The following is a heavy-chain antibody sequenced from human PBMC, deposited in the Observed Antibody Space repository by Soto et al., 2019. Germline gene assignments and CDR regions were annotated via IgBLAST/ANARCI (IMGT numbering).Heavy chain of an antibody. CDR2: ISAYNGNT. CDR3: ARSMVRGVIITGGWFDP. V-gene: IGHV1-18*01. J-gene: IGHJ5*02. D-gene: IGHD3-10*01. CDR1: GYTFTSYG. Sequence: SVKVSCKASGYTFTSYGISWVRQAPGQGLEWMGWISAYNGNTNYAQKLQGRVTMTTDTSTSTAYMELRSLRSDDTAVYYCARSMVRGVIITGGWFDPWGQGTLVTVSS.